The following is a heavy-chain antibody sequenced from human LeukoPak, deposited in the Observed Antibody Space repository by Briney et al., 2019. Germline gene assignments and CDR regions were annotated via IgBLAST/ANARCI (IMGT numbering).Heavy chain of an antibody. J-gene: IGHJ2*01. Sequence: SQTLSLTCTVSGGSINSGTSYWSWIRQPAGEGLEWIGRIHTSGRTNYNPSLKSRVTISVDTSKNQFSLELSSVTAADTAVYYCARDCSSTSCSNYWYFDLWGRGTLVTVSS. CDR2: IHTSGRT. CDR3: ARDCSSTSCSNYWYFDL. CDR1: GGSINSGTSY. D-gene: IGHD2-2*01. V-gene: IGHV4-61*02.